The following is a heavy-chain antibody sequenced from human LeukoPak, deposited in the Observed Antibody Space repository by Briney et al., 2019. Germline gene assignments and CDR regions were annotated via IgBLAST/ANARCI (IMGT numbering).Heavy chain of an antibody. CDR2: GSESGGT. J-gene: IGHJ5*02. CDR1: GGSLNGHY. Sequence: SETLSLTCAVYGGSLNGHYWSWIRQPPGKGLEWIGEGSESGGTKFNPSLKSRVTISADTSKNQFSLKLNSVTAADTAVYYCAKNGQSGFSLDPWGQGTPVTVSS. D-gene: IGHD3-3*01. CDR3: AKNGQSGFSLDP. V-gene: IGHV4-34*01.